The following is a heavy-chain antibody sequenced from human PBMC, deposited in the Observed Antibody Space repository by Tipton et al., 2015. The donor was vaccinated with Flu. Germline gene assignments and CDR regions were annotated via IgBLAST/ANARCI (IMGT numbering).Heavy chain of an antibody. CDR2: IVPIFGSP. CDR3: ARNRITGAPRDFDY. V-gene: IGHV1-69*01. J-gene: IGHJ4*02. Sequence: QLVQSGTEVQKPGSSVRVSCKTSGGTFNTYAISWVRQAPGQGLEWMGGIVPIFGSPKYAQKFQGRVTITADGPTNSAYMELSSLTSEDTAVYYCARNRITGAPRDFDYWGQGTLVTVSS. CDR1: GGTFNTYA. D-gene: IGHD1-14*01.